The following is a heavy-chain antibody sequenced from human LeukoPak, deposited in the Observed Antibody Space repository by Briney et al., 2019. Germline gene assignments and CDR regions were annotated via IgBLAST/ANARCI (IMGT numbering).Heavy chain of an antibody. CDR1: GFTFSSYV. V-gene: IGHV3-33*01. CDR2: IWYDGSKK. CDR3: ARGNSGSYDY. J-gene: IGHJ4*02. D-gene: IGHD1-26*01. Sequence: GGSLRLSCAASGFTFSSYVMHWVRQAPGKGLEWVAVIWYDGSKKYYADSVKGRFTISRDNSKNTMYLQMNSLRAEDTAVYYCARGNSGSYDYWGQGTLVTVSS.